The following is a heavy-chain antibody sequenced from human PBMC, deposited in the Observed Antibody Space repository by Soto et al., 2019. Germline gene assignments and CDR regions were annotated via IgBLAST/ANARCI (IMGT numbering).Heavy chain of an antibody. V-gene: IGHV3-9*01. CDR3: AKSITMVRGVLPTAAFDI. CDR1: GFTFDDYA. Sequence: GGSLRLSCAASGFTFDDYAMHWVRQAPGKGLEWVSGISWDSGSIGYADSVKGRFTIFRDNAKNSLYPQMNSLRAEDTALYYCAKSITMVRGVLPTAAFDIWGQGTMVTVSS. J-gene: IGHJ3*02. CDR2: ISWDSGSI. D-gene: IGHD3-10*01.